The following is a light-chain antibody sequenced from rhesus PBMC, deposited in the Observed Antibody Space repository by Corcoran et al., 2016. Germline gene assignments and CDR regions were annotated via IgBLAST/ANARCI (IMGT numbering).Light chain of an antibody. CDR3: LQYSSGPLP. CDR1: QTISRR. Sequence: DIQLTQSPSSLSASVGDTVTITCRASQTISRRLDLYQHKPGKAPQLLIYTGATLQGGVPSRFSGRGSGTDFTLTISRLQPEDFATYYCLQYSSGPLPFGGGTKVELK. CDR2: TGA. J-gene: IGKJ4*01. V-gene: IGKV1-22*01.